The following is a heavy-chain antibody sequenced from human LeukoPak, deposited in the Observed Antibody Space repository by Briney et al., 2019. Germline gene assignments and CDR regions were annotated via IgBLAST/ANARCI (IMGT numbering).Heavy chain of an antibody. CDR3: ARGEHYFDY. CDR1: GYTFSSYD. Sequence: VASVKLSCTASGYTFSSYDMNWVRQATGQGLEWMGWMKRNSGNTGYAQKFQGRVTMTRNTSISTAYMELSSLRSEDTVVYYCARGEHYFDYWGQGTLVTVSS. CDR2: MKRNSGNT. J-gene: IGHJ4*02. V-gene: IGHV1-8*01.